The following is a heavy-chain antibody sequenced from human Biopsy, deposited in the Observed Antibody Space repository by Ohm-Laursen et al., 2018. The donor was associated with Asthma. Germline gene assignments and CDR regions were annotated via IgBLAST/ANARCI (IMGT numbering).Heavy chain of an antibody. V-gene: IGHV1-3*01. Sequence: ASVKDSCKASGYTSISYAIHWVRQAPGQRLEWMGWINAGNGNTKYSQKFQGRVTITRDTSASTAYMELSSLRSEDKAVYYCAGTYYDFLTGQVNDAFDIWGQGTMVTVSS. CDR3: AGTYYDFLTGQVNDAFDI. CDR2: INAGNGNT. CDR1: GYTSISYA. D-gene: IGHD3-9*01. J-gene: IGHJ3*02.